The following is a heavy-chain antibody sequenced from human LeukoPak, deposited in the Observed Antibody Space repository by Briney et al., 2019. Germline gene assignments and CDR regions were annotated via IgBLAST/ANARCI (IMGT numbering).Heavy chain of an antibody. CDR2: ISGSGSTI. D-gene: IGHD2-8*01. CDR3: AKVKVVGYSTFDY. J-gene: IGHJ4*02. CDR1: GFTFSDYY. V-gene: IGHV3-11*01. Sequence: PGGSLRLSCAASGFTFSDYYMSWIRQAPGKGLEWLSYISGSGSTIYYGDSVRGRFTISRDNAKSSLFLEMNSLRAEDTAVYYCAKVKVVGYSTFDYWGQGALVTVSS.